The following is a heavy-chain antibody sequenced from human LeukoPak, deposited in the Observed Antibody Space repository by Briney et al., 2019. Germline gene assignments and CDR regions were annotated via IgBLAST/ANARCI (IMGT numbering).Heavy chain of an antibody. D-gene: IGHD3-10*01. CDR1: GFTFSSYW. V-gene: IGHV3-7*01. CDR2: IKQDGSEK. Sequence: GGSLRLSCAASGFTFSSYWMSWVRQAPGQGLERQANIKQDGSEKYYVDSVKGRFTISRDNAKNSLYLQMNSMRAEDTAVYYCARAHMVRGAAYYFDYWGQGTLVTVSS. J-gene: IGHJ4*02. CDR3: ARAHMVRGAAYYFDY.